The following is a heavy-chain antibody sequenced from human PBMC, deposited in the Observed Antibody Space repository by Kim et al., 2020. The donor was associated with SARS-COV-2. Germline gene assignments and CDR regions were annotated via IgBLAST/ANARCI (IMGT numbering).Heavy chain of an antibody. CDR2: IYYSGST. Sequence: SETLSLTCTVSGGSISSYYWSWIRQPPGKGLEWIGYIYYSGSTNYNPSLKSRVTISVDTSKNQFSLKLSSVTAADTAVYYCARVEDYYYGMDVWGQGTTVTVSS. CDR1: GGSISSYY. V-gene: IGHV4-59*01. J-gene: IGHJ6*02. D-gene: IGHD1-1*01. CDR3: ARVEDYYYGMDV.